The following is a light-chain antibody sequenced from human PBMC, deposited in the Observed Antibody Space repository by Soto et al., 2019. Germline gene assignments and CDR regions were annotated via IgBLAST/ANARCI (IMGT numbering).Light chain of an antibody. CDR3: QQYNDYPWT. CDR2: KSS. Sequence: DIQMTQSPPTLSASVGDRVTITCRASQSISSWLAWYQQRPGKAPMLLIYKSSSLESGVSSSFSGGGSVTDFTLTISSLQPDDFATYYCQQYNDYPWTFGQRTKVDIK. CDR1: QSISSW. V-gene: IGKV1-5*03. J-gene: IGKJ1*01.